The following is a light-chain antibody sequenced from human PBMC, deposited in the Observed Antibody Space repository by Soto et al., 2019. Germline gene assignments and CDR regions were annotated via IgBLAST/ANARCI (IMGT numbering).Light chain of an antibody. V-gene: IGKV3-20*01. J-gene: IGKJ1*01. CDR1: QSISRT. CDR2: DAS. CDR3: QQYGSSGT. Sequence: EAELPQSPGTLSLSPGERATLSCRASQSISRTLAWYQQKSGQPPRLLIYDASTRATGFPDRFSGSGSGTDFTLTISRLEPEDFAVYYCQQYGSSGTFGQGTKVDIK.